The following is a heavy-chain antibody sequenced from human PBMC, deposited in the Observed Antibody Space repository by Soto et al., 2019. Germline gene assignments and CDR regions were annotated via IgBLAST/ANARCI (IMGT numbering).Heavy chain of an antibody. V-gene: IGHV3-43*01. CDR1: GFTFDGYT. Sequence: PGGSLRLSCAASGFTFDGYTMHWVRQAPGKGLEWVSLISWDGGSTYYADSVKGRFTISRDNSKNSLYLQMNSLRTEDTALYYCAKGKGLTPPYSSGWSSIDYWGQGTLVTVSS. J-gene: IGHJ4*02. CDR2: ISWDGGST. D-gene: IGHD6-19*01. CDR3: AKGKGLTPPYSSGWSSIDY.